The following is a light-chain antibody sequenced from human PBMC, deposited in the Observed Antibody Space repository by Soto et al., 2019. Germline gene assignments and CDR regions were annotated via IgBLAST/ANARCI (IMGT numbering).Light chain of an antibody. CDR3: QSYDSSLSGSV. J-gene: IGLJ2*01. V-gene: IGLV1-40*01. Sequence: QSVLTQPPSVSGAPGQRVTISCTGSSSNIGAGYDVHWYQQLPGTAPKLLIYRNSNRPSGVPDLFSGSKSGTSGSLAITGLQAEDEADYYCQSYDSSLSGSVFGGGTKLTVL. CDR1: SSNIGAGYD. CDR2: RNS.